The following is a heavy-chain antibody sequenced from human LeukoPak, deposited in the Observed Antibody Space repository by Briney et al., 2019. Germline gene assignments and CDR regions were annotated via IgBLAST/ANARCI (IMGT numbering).Heavy chain of an antibody. Sequence: GGSLILSCAASGFTFSSYGFHWVRQAPGKGLEWVAVIWSDGSYKYYADSVKGRFTIPRDDSKNTLYLQMNSLRAEDTAVYYCARVVDTHFDYWGQGTLVTVSS. D-gene: IGHD5-18*01. J-gene: IGHJ4*02. CDR3: ARVVDTHFDY. V-gene: IGHV3-33*01. CDR2: IWSDGSYK. CDR1: GFTFSSYG.